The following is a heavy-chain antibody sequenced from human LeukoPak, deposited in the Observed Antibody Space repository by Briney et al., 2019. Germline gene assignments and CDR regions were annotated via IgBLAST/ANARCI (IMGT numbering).Heavy chain of an antibody. D-gene: IGHD3-3*01. J-gene: IGHJ4*02. CDR2: IKSKTDGGTT. V-gene: IGHV3-15*07. CDR1: GFTFSSSA. CDR3: TTGPRPFWSGYIY. Sequence: GGSLRLSCAASGFTFSSSAMNWVRQAPGKGLERVGRIKSKTDGGTTDYAAPVKGRFTISRDDSKNTLYLQMNSLKTEDTAVYYCTTGPRPFWSGYIYWGQGTLVTVSS.